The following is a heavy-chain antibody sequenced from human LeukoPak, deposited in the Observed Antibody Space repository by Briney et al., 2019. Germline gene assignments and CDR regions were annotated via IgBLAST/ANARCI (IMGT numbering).Heavy chain of an antibody. CDR1: GFTYSTYA. CDR2: ISSSGDST. Sequence: GGSLRLSCAASGFTYSTYAMAWVRQAPGKGLEGLEWVSAISSSGDSTFCADSVKGRFTISRDNSKNTLSLQMNSLRAEDTAVFYCARISRFCGGDCYSYFDIWGQGTLVTVSS. V-gene: IGHV3-23*01. J-gene: IGHJ4*02. D-gene: IGHD2-21*02. CDR3: ARISRFCGGDCYSYFDI.